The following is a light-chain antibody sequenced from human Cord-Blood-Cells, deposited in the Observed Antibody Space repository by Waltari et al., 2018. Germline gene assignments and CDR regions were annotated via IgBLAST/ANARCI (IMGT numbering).Light chain of an antibody. CDR3: QQDYNLPLT. CDR2: GAS. J-gene: IGKJ4*01. V-gene: IGKV3D-7*01. Sequence: EIVMTQSPATLSLSPGERATLSCRDSQSVSSSYLSWYQQKPGQAPRLLIYGASTRATGIPARFSGSGSGTDFTLTISSLQPEDFAVYYCQQDYNLPLTFGGGTKVEIK. CDR1: QSVSSSY.